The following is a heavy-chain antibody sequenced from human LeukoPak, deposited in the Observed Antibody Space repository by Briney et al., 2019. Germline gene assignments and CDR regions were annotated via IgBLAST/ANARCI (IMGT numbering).Heavy chain of an antibody. V-gene: IGHV1-18*04. Sequence: ASVKVSCKASGYTFTGYYMHWVRQAPGQGLEWMGWISAYNGNTNYAQKLQGGVTMTTDTSTSTAYMELRSLRSDDTAVYYCARVPVRGVISYWGQGTLVTVSS. D-gene: IGHD3-10*01. CDR1: GYTFTGYY. J-gene: IGHJ4*02. CDR3: ARVPVRGVISY. CDR2: ISAYNGNT.